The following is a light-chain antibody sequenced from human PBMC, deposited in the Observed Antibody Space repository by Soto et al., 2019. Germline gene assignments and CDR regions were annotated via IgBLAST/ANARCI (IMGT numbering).Light chain of an antibody. J-gene: IGLJ1*01. V-gene: IGLV2-14*01. CDR3: NSYTSVTTLGV. CDR2: EVS. Sequence: QSALTQPASVSGSPGQSIAISCTGSSSDVGGYKYVSWYQQYPGKAPKLMIYEVSNRPSEISKRFSGSKSGNTASLTISGLQAEDEADYYCNSYTSVTTLGVFGTGTKLTVL. CDR1: SSDVGGYKY.